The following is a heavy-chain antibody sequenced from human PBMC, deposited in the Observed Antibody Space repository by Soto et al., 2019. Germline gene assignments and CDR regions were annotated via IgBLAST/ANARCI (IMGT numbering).Heavy chain of an antibody. CDR2: ISYDGGNK. CDR1: GFTFSSYA. V-gene: IGHV3-30-3*01. J-gene: IGHJ6*02. D-gene: IGHD2-2*01. Sequence: GGSLRLSCAASGFTFSSYAMHWVRQAPGKGLEWVAVISYDGGNKYYADSVKGRFTISRDNSKNTLYLQMNSLRAEDTAVYYCASLIVVVPAASRAGGMDVWGQGTTVTVSS. CDR3: ASLIVVVPAASRAGGMDV.